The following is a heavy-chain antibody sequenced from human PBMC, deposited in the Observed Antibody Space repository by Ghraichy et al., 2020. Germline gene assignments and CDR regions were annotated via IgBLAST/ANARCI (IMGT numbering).Heavy chain of an antibody. Sequence: GGSLRLSCAASGFTFSTYWMAWLRQAPGKGLEWVANINQNGGAKYYVDSVKGRFTISRDNAKNSLYLQMNSLRAEDTAVYYCARDSPETYGIVWDLPDLWGQGNLVTVSS. D-gene: IGHD1-26*01. CDR2: INQNGGAK. J-gene: IGHJ5*02. V-gene: IGHV3-7*01. CDR1: GFTFSTYW. CDR3: ARDSPETYGIVWDLPDL.